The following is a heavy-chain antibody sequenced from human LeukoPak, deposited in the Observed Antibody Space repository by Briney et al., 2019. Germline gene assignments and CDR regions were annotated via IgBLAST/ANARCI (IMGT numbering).Heavy chain of an antibody. CDR2: ISSSSSTI. D-gene: IGHD3-22*01. V-gene: IGHV3-48*01. CDR3: ARDQYYYDSSGYLTFDY. CDR1: GFTFSSYS. Sequence: GGSLRLSCAASGFTFSSYSMNWVRQAPGKGLEWVSYISSSSSTIYYADSVKGRFTISRDNAKNSLYLQMNSLRAEDTAVYYCARDQYYYDSSGYLTFDYWGQGTLVTVSS. J-gene: IGHJ4*02.